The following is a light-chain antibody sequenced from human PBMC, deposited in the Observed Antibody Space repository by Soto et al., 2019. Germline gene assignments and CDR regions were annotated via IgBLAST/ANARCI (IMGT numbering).Light chain of an antibody. CDR3: QQYYSYPWT. V-gene: IGKV1-8*01. J-gene: IGKJ1*01. Sequence: IVITQSPSALSASTGDRVTITCRASQSISSYLNWYQQKPGKAPKLLIYAASTLQSGVPSRFSGSGSGTDFTLTISCLQSEDFATYYCQQYYSYPWTFGQGTKVDI. CDR1: QSISSY. CDR2: AAS.